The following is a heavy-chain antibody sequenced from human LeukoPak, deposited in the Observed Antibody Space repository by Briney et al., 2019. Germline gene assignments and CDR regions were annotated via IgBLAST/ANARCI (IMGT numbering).Heavy chain of an antibody. D-gene: IGHD3-16*01. J-gene: IGHJ4*02. Sequence: SETLSLTCGVHGGSFSGHYWTWIRQLPGKGLEWIGEIIHSGRTNYSPSLKSRLTISVDTSKKQFSLKLNSVTSADTAVYFCARDGAPGGSAYFDYWGQGTLVTVSS. CDR2: IIHSGRT. CDR1: GGSFSGHY. CDR3: ARDGAPGGSAYFDY. V-gene: IGHV4-34*12.